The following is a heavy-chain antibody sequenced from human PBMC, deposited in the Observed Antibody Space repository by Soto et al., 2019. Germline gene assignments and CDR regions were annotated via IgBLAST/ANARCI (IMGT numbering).Heavy chain of an antibody. V-gene: IGHV1-69*13. CDR1: GGTFSSYA. Sequence: ASVKVSCKASGGTFSSYAISWVRQAPGQGLEWMGGIIPIFGTANYAQKFQGRVTITADESTSTAYMELSSLRSEDTAVYYCARAPYRIAVAGNWFDPWGQGTLVTVSS. CDR3: ARAPYRIAVAGNWFDP. CDR2: IIPIFGTA. J-gene: IGHJ5*02. D-gene: IGHD6-19*01.